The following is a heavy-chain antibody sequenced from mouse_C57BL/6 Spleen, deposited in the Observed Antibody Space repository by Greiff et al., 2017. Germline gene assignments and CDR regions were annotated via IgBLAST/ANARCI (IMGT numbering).Heavy chain of an antibody. J-gene: IGHJ2*01. CDR2: INPYNGGT. D-gene: IGHD1-1*01. CDR1: GYTFTDYY. V-gene: IGHV1-19*01. CDR3: ARQAVVDVFDY. Sequence: VQLKESGPVLVKPGASVKMSCKASGYTFTDYYMNWVKQSHGKSLEWIGVINPYNGGTSYNQKFKGKATLTVDKSSSTAYMELNSLTSEDSAVYYCARQAVVDVFDYWGQGTTLTVSS.